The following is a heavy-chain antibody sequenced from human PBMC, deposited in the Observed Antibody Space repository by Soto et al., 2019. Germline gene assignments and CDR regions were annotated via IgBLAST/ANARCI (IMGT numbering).Heavy chain of an antibody. CDR2: ISYDGSNK. Sequence: GGSLRLSCAASGFTFSSYAMHWVRQAPGKGLEWVEVISYDGSNKYYADSVKGRFTISRDNSNNTLYLQMNSLRAEDTAVYYCARDLERSTGGWYSFGYWGQGTLVTVSS. V-gene: IGHV3-30-3*01. CDR1: GFTFSSYA. CDR3: ARDLERSTGGWYSFGY. J-gene: IGHJ4*02. D-gene: IGHD6-19*01.